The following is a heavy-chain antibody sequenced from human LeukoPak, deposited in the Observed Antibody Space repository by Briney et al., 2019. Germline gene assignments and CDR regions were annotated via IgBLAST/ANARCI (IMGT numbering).Heavy chain of an antibody. D-gene: IGHD2-15*01. Sequence: GGSLRLSCAASGFTFVDYGMGWVRQAPGKGLEWVSGISWNGGSTGYADSAKGRFTISRDNAKNSLYLQVNSLRAEDTALYYCARDSTQPGPVVVGATYAGFDYWGQGTLVTVSS. V-gene: IGHV3-20*04. J-gene: IGHJ4*02. CDR2: ISWNGGST. CDR3: ARDSTQPGPVVVGATYAGFDY. CDR1: GFTFVDYG.